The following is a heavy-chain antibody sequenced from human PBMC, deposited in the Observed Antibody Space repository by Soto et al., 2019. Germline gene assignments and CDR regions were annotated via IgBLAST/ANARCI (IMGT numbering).Heavy chain of an antibody. V-gene: IGHV1-18*04. D-gene: IGHD3-22*01. CDR1: GYRFTSYG. CDR3: ARVGLTMIVVPFGVL. J-gene: IGHJ4*02. CDR2: INTDNGDT. Sequence: QVQLVQSGAEVKKPGASVKVSCKASGYRFTSYGISWVRQAPGQGLEWMGWINTDNGDTKYAQKFQGRVTMTSDQSTATADMELRSLRYDDTAVYYCARVGLTMIVVPFGVLWGQGTLVTVSS.